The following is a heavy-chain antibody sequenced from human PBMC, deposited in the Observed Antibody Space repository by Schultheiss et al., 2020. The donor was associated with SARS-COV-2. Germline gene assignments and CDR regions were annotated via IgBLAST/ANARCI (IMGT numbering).Heavy chain of an antibody. Sequence: SETLSLTCTVSGGSISSSSYYWGWIRQPPGKGLEWIGYIYYSGSTYYNPSLKSRVTISVDTSKNQFSLKLSSVTAADTAVYYCARDRTRGIVGATTADYWGQGTLVTVSS. CDR2: IYYSGST. CDR1: GGSISSSSYY. J-gene: IGHJ4*02. D-gene: IGHD1-26*01. CDR3: ARDRTRGIVGATTADY. V-gene: IGHV4-39*07.